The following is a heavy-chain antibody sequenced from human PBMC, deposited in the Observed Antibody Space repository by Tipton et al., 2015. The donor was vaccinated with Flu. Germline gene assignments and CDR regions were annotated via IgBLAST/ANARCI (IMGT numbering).Heavy chain of an antibody. CDR1: GGSISRDY. CDR2: MSTSGST. CDR3: ARDLRGYSGYTGGDAFDL. J-gene: IGHJ3*01. Sequence: TLSLTCTVSGGSISRDYWSWIRQPPGMGLEWIGRMSTSGSTNYNASLESRLTMSRDTSKNYFSLRLSSATAADTAVYYCARDLRGYSGYTGGDAFDLWGQGIMVTVSS. V-gene: IGHV4-4*07. D-gene: IGHD5-12*01.